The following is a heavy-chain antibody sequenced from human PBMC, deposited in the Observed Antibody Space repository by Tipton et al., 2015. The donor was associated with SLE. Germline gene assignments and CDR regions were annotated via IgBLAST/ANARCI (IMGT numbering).Heavy chain of an antibody. CDR2: IYSLGTT. Sequence: SLRLSCAASGFAVSSNYMTWVRQAPGKGLEWVSIIYSLGTTYYADSVKGRFTISRDNSKSTLFLEMNNLRTEDTAVYYCTRDFGLLGSSWGQGTLVTVSA. V-gene: IGHV3-66*03. CDR1: GFAVSSNY. CDR3: TRDFGLLGSS. J-gene: IGHJ4*02. D-gene: IGHD3/OR15-3a*01.